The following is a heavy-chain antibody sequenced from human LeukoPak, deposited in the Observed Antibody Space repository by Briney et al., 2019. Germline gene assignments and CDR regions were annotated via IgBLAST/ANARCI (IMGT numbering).Heavy chain of an antibody. D-gene: IGHD5-18*01. CDR2: IRSKAYGGTT. Sequence: GGSLRLSCTSSGFTFGDYAMSWFRQAPGKGLEWVAFIRSKAYGGTTEYAASVKGRFIISRDDSKSIAYLQMNSLKTEDTAVYYCTKYSGRIDYWGQGTLVTVSS. CDR3: TKYSGRIDY. J-gene: IGHJ4*02. CDR1: GFTFGDYA. V-gene: IGHV3-49*03.